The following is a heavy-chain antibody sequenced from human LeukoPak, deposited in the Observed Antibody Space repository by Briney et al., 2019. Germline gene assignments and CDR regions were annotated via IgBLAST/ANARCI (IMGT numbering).Heavy chain of an antibody. J-gene: IGHJ4*02. CDR3: ARSDSGSHCHFDY. D-gene: IGHD1-26*01. V-gene: IGHV4-30-4*01. Sequence: PSETLSLTCTVSGGSISSGDYYWSWIRQPPGKGLEWIGYIYYSGSTYYNPSLKSRVTISVDTSKNQFSLKLSSVTAADTAVYYCARSDSGSHCHFDYWGQGTLVTVSS. CDR1: GGSISSGDYY. CDR2: IYYSGST.